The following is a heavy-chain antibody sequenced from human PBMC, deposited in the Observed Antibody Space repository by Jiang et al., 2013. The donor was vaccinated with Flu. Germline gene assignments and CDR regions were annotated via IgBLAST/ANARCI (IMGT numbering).Heavy chain of an antibody. CDR3: ARSPDYYDSSGHFDY. CDR2: IIPILGIA. J-gene: IGHJ4*02. CDR1: GGTFSSYA. Sequence: SGAEVKKPGSSVKVSCKASGGTFSSYAISWVRQAPGQGLEWMGGIIPILGIANYAQKFQGRVTITADKSTSTAYMELSSLRSEDTAVYYCARSPDYYDSSGHFDYWGQGTLVTVSS. V-gene: IGHV1-69*04. D-gene: IGHD3-22*01.